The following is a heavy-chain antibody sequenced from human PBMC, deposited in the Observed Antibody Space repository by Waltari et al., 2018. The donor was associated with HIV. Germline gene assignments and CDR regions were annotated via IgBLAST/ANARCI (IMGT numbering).Heavy chain of an antibody. V-gene: IGHV3-23*01. D-gene: IGHD3-3*01. CDR2: IGGSGGCT. CDR1: GFTFSSYA. J-gene: IGHJ5*02. CDR3: AKVQGPRFLEANWFDP. Sequence: EVQLLESGGGLVQPGGSLRLSCAASGFTFSSYAMSWVRQAPGKGLEWVSAIGGSGGCTYYADSVKGRLTISRDNSKNTLYLQMNSLRAEDTAVYYCAKVQGPRFLEANWFDPWGQGTLVTVSS.